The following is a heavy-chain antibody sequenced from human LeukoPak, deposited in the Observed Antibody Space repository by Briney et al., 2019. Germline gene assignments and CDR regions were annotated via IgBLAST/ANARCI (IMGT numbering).Heavy chain of an antibody. CDR2: ISSSSSYI. Sequence: PGGSLRLSCAASGFTFSSYSMNWVRQAPGKGLEWVSYISSSSSYIYYADSAKGRFTISRDNAKNSLYLQMNSLRAEDTAVYYCANGAAFDIWGQGTMVTVSS. CDR3: ANGAAFDI. V-gene: IGHV3-21*05. CDR1: GFTFSSYS. D-gene: IGHD4-17*01. J-gene: IGHJ3*02.